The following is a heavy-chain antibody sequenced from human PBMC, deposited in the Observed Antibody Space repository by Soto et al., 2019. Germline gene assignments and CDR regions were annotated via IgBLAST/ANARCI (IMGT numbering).Heavy chain of an antibody. Sequence: GASVKVSCKVSGYTLTELSMHWVRQAPGKGLEWMGGFDPEDGETIYAQKFQGRVTMTEDTSTDTAYMELSSLRSEDTAVYYCATSSSFSGIYYFDYWGQGTLVTVSS. CDR3: ATSSSFSGIYYFDY. CDR2: FDPEDGET. V-gene: IGHV1-24*01. CDR1: GYTLTELS. J-gene: IGHJ4*02. D-gene: IGHD2-15*01.